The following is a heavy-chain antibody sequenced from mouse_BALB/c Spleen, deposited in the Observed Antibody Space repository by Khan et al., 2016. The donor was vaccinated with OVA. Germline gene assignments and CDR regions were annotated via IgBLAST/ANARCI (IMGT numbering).Heavy chain of an antibody. CDR1: GYTFTNYG. J-gene: IGHJ1*01. CDR2: INTYTGEP. D-gene: IGHD6-2*01. Sequence: QIQSVQSGPELKKPGETVKISCKASGYTFTNYGMNWVKQAPGKGLKWMGWINTYTGEPTYADDFKGRFVFSLGTSASTAYLQISNLKNEDMTTYFCARISSYWYSDVWGAGTTVTVSS. CDR3: ARISSYWYSDV. V-gene: IGHV9-1*02.